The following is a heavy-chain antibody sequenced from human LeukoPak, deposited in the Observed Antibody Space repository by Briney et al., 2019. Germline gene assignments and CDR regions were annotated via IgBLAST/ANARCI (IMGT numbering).Heavy chain of an antibody. V-gene: IGHV3-7*01. CDR2: IKQDGSEK. CDR1: GFTFSSNW. D-gene: IGHD4-17*01. CDR3: ARPHDYGNAFDI. Sequence: GGSLRLPCAASGFTFSSNWMSWVRQAPGKGLEWVANIKQDGSEKYYVDSVKGRFTISRDNAKNSLYLQMNSLRAEDTAVYYCARPHDYGNAFDIWGQGTMVTVSS. J-gene: IGHJ3*02.